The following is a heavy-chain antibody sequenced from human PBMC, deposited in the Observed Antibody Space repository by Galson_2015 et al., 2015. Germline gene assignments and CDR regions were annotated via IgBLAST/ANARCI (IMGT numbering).Heavy chain of an antibody. CDR1: GFSLTTRTMS. J-gene: IGHJ6*03. Sequence: PALVKPTQTLTLTCTFSGFSLTTRTMSVNWIRQPPGKALEWLARIDWDDNKYYSTSLRNRLIISKDTSKNQVVLTMTNMDPVDTATYYCARHNNYRYYMDFWGKGTTVTVSS. CDR2: IDWDDNK. D-gene: IGHD5-24*01. V-gene: IGHV2-70*11. CDR3: ARHNNYRYYMDF.